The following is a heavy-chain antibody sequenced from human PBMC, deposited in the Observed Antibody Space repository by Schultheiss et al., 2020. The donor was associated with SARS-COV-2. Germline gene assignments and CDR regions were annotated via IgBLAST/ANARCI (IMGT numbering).Heavy chain of an antibody. Sequence: GESLKISCAASGFTFSSYGMHWVRQAPGKGLEWVAVISYDGSNKYYADSVKGRFTISRDNAKNTLYLQMNSLTADDTAVYYCLSLLVASWGQGALVTVSS. D-gene: IGHD2/OR15-2a*01. V-gene: IGHV3-30*03. CDR3: LSLLVAS. CDR1: GFTFSSYG. J-gene: IGHJ4*02. CDR2: ISYDGSNK.